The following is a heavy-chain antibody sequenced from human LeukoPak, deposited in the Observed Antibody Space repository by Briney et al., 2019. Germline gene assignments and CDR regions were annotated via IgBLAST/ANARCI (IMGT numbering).Heavy chain of an antibody. CDR1: GYTFTSYD. CDR2: MNPNSGNT. D-gene: IGHD6-13*01. J-gene: IGHJ4*02. V-gene: IGHV1-8*01. Sequence: ASVKVSCKASGYTFTSYDINWVRQATGRGLEWMGWMNPNSGNTGYAQKFQGRVTMTRNTSISTAYMELSSLRSEDTAVYYCARGGQAAAGTPLDYWGQGTLVTVSS. CDR3: ARGGQAAAGTPLDY.